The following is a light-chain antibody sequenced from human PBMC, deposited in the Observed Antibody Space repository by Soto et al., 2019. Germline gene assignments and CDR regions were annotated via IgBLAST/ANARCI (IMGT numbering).Light chain of an antibody. V-gene: IGKV3-15*01. CDR2: GTF. Sequence: EIVMTQSPATLSVSPGERATLSCRASQSVYSNLAWYQQKPGQAPRLLIHGTFTRATGIPARFSGSGPGTEFTLTISSLQSEDFAVYYCQQYNKWPLTFGGGTKVEIK. CDR1: QSVYSN. J-gene: IGKJ4*01. CDR3: QQYNKWPLT.